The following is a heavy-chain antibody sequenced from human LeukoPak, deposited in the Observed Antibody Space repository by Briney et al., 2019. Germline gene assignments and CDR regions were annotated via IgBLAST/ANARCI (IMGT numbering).Heavy chain of an antibody. D-gene: IGHD6-6*01. Sequence: GGSLRLPCAASGFTFSDYYMTWIRQTPGKGLEWVSFISSSGTIIYYTDSVKGRFTISRDNAKNSLYLQMNSLRAEDTAVYYCARYVGSSSVDSYYYYMDVWGKGTTITVSS. CDR2: ISSSGTII. CDR1: GFTFSDYY. J-gene: IGHJ6*03. V-gene: IGHV3-11*04. CDR3: ARYVGSSSVDSYYYYMDV.